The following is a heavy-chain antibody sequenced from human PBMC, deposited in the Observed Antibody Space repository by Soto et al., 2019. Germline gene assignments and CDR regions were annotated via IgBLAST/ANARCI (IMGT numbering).Heavy chain of an antibody. J-gene: IGHJ6*02. V-gene: IGHV1-69*13. D-gene: IGHD5-12*01. Sequence: SVKVSCKASGGTYSSYAISWVRQAPGQGLEWMGGIIPIFGTANYAQRFQGRVTITADESTSTAYMELSSLRSEDTAVYYCARDSGYDDYYYYYGMDVWGQGTTVTVSS. CDR3: ARDSGYDDYYYYYGMDV. CDR1: GGTYSSYA. CDR2: IIPIFGTA.